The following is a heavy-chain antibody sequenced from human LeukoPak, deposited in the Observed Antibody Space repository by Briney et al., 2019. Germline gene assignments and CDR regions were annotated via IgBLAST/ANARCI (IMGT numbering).Heavy chain of an antibody. D-gene: IGHD6-19*01. CDR2: ISDSGGGA. V-gene: IGHV3-23*01. J-gene: IGHJ3*02. CDR1: GFTVSSNY. Sequence: GGSLRLSCAASGFTVSSNYMSWVRQAPGKGLEWVSRISDSGGGAYYADSVKGRFTISRDNSKNTLYLQVNSLRAEDTAVYYCAVAGVRPFDIWGQGTMVIVSS. CDR3: AVAGVRPFDI.